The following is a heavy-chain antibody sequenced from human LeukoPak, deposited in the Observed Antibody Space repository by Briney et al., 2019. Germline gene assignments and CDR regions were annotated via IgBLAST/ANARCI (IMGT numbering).Heavy chain of an antibody. CDR1: GFTFDDYG. Sequence: GGSPRLSCAASGFTFDDYGMSWVRQAPGKGLEWVSGINWNGGSTGYADSVKGRFTISRDNAKNSLYLQMNSLRAEDTALYYCARLHYSYYMDVWGKGTTVTVSS. J-gene: IGHJ6*03. CDR3: ARLHYSYYMDV. CDR2: INWNGGST. V-gene: IGHV3-20*04.